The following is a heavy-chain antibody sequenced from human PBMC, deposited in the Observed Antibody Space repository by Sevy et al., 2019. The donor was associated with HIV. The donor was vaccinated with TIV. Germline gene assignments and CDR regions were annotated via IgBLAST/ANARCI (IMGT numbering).Heavy chain of an antibody. Sequence: GGSLRLSCAASGFTFSHYGMHWVRQAPGKALEWVAFVHFDGSNIYYADSMKGRFTISRDNSKNTLYLQMNSLRTEDTAVYYCAKNTAAAGIGGFDHWGQGTLVTVSS. D-gene: IGHD6-13*01. CDR1: GFTFSHYG. CDR3: AKNTAAAGIGGFDH. CDR2: VHFDGSNI. V-gene: IGHV3-30*02. J-gene: IGHJ4*02.